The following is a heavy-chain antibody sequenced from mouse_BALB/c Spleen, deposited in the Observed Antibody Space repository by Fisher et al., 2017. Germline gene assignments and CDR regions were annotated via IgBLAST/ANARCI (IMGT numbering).Heavy chain of an antibody. J-gene: IGHJ4*01. Sequence: KFKGKATLTVDKSSSTAYMQLSSLTSEDSAVYYCARIYRPRAMDYWGQGTSVTVSS. CDR3: ARIYRPRAMDY. D-gene: IGHD2-14*01. V-gene: IGHV1-69*02.